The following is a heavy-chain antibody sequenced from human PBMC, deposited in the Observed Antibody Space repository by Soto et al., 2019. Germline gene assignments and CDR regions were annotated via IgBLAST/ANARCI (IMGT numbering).Heavy chain of an antibody. J-gene: IGHJ3*02. D-gene: IGHD2-21*02. CDR3: ACMGLVVTASFFDI. CDR1: GYRFTSYW. V-gene: IGHV5-10-1*01. Sequence: GQSLKISCKDSGYRFTSYWISWVRQMPGKGLEWRGRIDPSDSYTNYSPSFQGHVTISADKSISTAYLQWSSLKASDTAMYYCACMGLVVTASFFDIWGQGTMVTVSS. CDR2: IDPSDSYT.